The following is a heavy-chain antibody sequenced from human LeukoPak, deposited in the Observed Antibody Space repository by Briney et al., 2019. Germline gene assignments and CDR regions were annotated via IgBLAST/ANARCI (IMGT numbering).Heavy chain of an antibody. CDR2: MNPNSGNT. V-gene: IGHV1-8*03. CDR3: AADVGNDWLSHYYYYGMDV. J-gene: IGHJ6*02. CDR1: GYTFTSYD. D-gene: IGHD3-9*01. Sequence: ASVKVSCKASGYTFTSYDINWVRQATGQGLEWMGWMNPNSGNTGYAQKFQGRVTITRNTSISTAYMELSSLRSEDTAVYYCAADVGNDWLSHYYYYGMDVWGQGTTVTVSS.